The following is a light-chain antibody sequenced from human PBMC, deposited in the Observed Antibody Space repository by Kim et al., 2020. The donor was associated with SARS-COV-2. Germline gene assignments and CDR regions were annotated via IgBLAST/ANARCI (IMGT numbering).Light chain of an antibody. CDR1: QSISSF. CDR2: DAT. V-gene: IGKV3-11*01. CDR3: QQRDSWPLT. J-gene: IGKJ4*01. Sequence: EIVLTQSPATLSLSPGERATLSCRASQSISSFLAWYQQKPGQAPRPLIHDATTRATGIPARFSGSGSGTDFTLTISSLEPEDFAVYYCQQRDSWPLTFGGGTKVDIK.